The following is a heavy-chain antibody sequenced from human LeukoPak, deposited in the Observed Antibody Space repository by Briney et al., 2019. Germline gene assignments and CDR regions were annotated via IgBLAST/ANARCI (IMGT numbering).Heavy chain of an antibody. CDR2: IFADGTT. CDR3: ASGDYYGNWFDP. J-gene: IGHJ5*02. V-gene: IGHV4-39*01. CDR1: GDSISSSTYF. D-gene: IGHD3-10*01. Sequence: PSETLSLTCNVSGDSISSSTYFWGWIRQPPGRGLEWIGSIFADGTTYSNPSLKSRVSISVDTSKSQVSLKLSSVTAADTAVYYSASGDYYGNWFDPWGQGTLVTVSS.